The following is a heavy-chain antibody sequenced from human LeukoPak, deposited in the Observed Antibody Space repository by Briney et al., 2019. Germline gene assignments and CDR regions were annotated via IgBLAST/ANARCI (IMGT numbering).Heavy chain of an antibody. CDR1: GYTLTELS. CDR2: FDPEDGET. J-gene: IGHJ4*02. D-gene: IGHD2-21*02. Sequence: GASVKVSCKVSGYTLTELSMHWVRQAPGKGLEWMGGFDPEDGETIYAQKFQGRVTLTEDTSTGTAFMELTSLRSEDTAVYYCATNRHCGGDCYSPSRCWGQGTLVTVSS. V-gene: IGHV1-24*01. CDR3: ATNRHCGGDCYSPSRC.